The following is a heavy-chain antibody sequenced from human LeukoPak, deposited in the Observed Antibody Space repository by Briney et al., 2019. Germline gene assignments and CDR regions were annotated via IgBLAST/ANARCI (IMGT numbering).Heavy chain of an antibody. J-gene: IGHJ4*02. Sequence: GGSLRLSCAASGFTFSSYWMHWVRQAPGKGLVWVSRINSDGGSTSYADSVKGRFTISRDNAKNTLYLQMNSLRAEDTAVYYCASHSSSWYRDYWGQGTLVTVSS. CDR1: GFTFSSYW. V-gene: IGHV3-74*01. CDR3: ASHSSSWYRDY. CDR2: INSDGGST. D-gene: IGHD6-13*01.